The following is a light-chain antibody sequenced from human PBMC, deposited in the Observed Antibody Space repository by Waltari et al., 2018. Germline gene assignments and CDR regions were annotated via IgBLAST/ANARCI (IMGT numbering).Light chain of an antibody. J-gene: IGLJ1*01. Sequence: SSELTQDPAVSVALGQTVRIPCQGDGLRGHYASWYQQKPGQAPVLVIFGKNNRPSGIPDRFSGSSSGNTVSLTITGAQAEDEADYYCYSRDSSGDHLRVFGTGTRVTVL. CDR1: GLRGHY. V-gene: IGLV3-19*01. CDR2: GKN. CDR3: YSRDSSGDHLRV.